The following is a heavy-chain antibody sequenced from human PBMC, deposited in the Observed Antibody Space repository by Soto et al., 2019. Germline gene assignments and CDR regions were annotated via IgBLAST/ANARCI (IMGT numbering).Heavy chain of an antibody. CDR2: IYYSVST. CDR3: ARDYYGSGSYSEINWFDP. V-gene: IGHV4-31*03. D-gene: IGHD3-10*01. Sequence: PSETLSLTCTVSGLSISSGGYYWSWIRQHPGKSLVCIGYIYYSVSTYYIPFLKSRVTISVDTFKNHFSLKLSSVTAADTAVYYCARDYYGSGSYSEINWFDPWGQGTLVTVSS. CDR1: GLSISSGGYY. J-gene: IGHJ5*02.